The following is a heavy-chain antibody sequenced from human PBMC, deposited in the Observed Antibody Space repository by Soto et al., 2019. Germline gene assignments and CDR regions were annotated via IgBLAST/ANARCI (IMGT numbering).Heavy chain of an antibody. CDR2: TSAYNGNT. CDR3: ARAPIDFWSGRHDY. CDR1: GYTFTSYG. D-gene: IGHD3-3*01. Sequence: QVQLVQSGAEVKKPGASVKVSCKASGYTFTSYGISWVRQAPGQGLEWMGWTSAYNGNTNYAQKLQGRVTMTTDTXXSTAYLELRSLRSDDTAVYYCARAPIDFWSGRHDYWGQGTLVTVSS. J-gene: IGHJ4*02. V-gene: IGHV1-18*01.